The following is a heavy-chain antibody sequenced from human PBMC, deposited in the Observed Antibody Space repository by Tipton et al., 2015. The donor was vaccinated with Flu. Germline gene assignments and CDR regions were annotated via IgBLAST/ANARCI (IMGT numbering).Heavy chain of an antibody. D-gene: IGHD5-18*01. V-gene: IGHV4-38-2*01. CDR1: GFSVSSNY. CDR2: IYHSGST. Sequence: LRLSCGVSGFSVSSNYMTWVRQAPGKGLEWIGSIYHSGSTYYNPSLKSRVPISVDTAKNQFSLELSSVTAADSAVYYCARVETVQLYSFDYWGQGTVVTVSS. J-gene: IGHJ4*02. CDR3: ARVETVQLYSFDY.